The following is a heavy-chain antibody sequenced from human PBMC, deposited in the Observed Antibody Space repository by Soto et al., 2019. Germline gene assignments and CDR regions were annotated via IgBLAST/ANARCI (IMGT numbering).Heavy chain of an antibody. J-gene: IGHJ4*02. V-gene: IGHV3-11*06. D-gene: IGHD1-1*01. CDR3: ARSGDNYNRLDY. CDR2: SSNSGTFS. CDR1: GFTFSDYY. Sequence: GGSLRLSCEGSGFTFSDYYISWIRQAPGKGLEWISYSSNSGTFSRYADSAKGRFSISRDNTKNLLYLQMNSLRAEDTAVYYCARSGDNYNRLDYWGQGTPVTVYS.